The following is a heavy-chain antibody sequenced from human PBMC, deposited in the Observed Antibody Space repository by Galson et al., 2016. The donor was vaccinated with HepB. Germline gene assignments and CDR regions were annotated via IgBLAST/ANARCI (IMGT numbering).Heavy chain of an antibody. CDR1: GYSLTELS. CDR3: ATVGYDTLTGYYMGDAFDF. Sequence: SVKVSCKVSGYSLTELSMHWVRQAPGKGLEWVGGFDPEEGETLFAQKFQGRVTMTEDTTTDTAYLGLRRLRSDDTAVYYCATVGYDTLTGYYMGDAFDFWGQGTMVIVSS. D-gene: IGHD3-9*01. J-gene: IGHJ3*01. V-gene: IGHV1-24*01. CDR2: FDPEEGET.